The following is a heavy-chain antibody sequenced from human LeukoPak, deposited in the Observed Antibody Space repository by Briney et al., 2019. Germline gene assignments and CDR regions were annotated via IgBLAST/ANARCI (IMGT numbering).Heavy chain of an antibody. V-gene: IGHV1-18*01. CDR1: GYTFTSYG. Sequence: GASVKVSCKASGYTFTSYGISWVRQAPGQGLEWMGWISAYNGNTNYAQKLQGRVTMTTDTSTSTAYMELRSLRSDDTAVYYCAGGYSGSYSGWFDPWGQGTLVTVSS. J-gene: IGHJ5*02. D-gene: IGHD1-26*01. CDR3: AGGYSGSYSGWFDP. CDR2: ISAYNGNT.